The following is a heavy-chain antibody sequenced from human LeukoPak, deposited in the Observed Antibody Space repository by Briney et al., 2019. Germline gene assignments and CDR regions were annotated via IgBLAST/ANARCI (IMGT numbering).Heavy chain of an antibody. D-gene: IGHD3-10*01. CDR1: GGSISSGSYL. J-gene: IGHJ5*02. Sequence: SETLSLTCTVSGGSISSGSYLWGCIRQSPGKGLEWIGSISYSGSTYYSPSLKSRVTISVDTSKNQFFLKLSSVTAADTAVYYCARYGSGSTWFDPWGQGTLVTVSS. CDR2: ISYSGST. V-gene: IGHV4-39*07. CDR3: ARYGSGSTWFDP.